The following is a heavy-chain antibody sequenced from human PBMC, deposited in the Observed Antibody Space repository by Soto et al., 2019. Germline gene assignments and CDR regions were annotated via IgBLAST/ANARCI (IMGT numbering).Heavy chain of an antibody. D-gene: IGHD1-26*01. Sequence: QLQLQESGSGLVKPSQTLSLTCAVSGGSISSGGYSWLWIRQPPGKGLEWIGYIYPSGSTYYSPSLKSRVTISVDRSKNQLSRKLSSVTAADTAVYSWASRPSGSGFDPWGQGTKVTVSS. CDR1: GGSISSGGYS. CDR2: IYPSGST. J-gene: IGHJ5*02. V-gene: IGHV4-30-2*01. CDR3: ASRPSGSGFDP.